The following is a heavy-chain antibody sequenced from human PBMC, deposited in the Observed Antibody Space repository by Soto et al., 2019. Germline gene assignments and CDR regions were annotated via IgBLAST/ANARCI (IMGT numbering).Heavy chain of an antibody. D-gene: IGHD6-13*01. CDR1: GFTFSTYW. Sequence: PGGSLRLSCSASGFTFSTYWMSWVRQAPGKGLEWVANIKQDGSEKYYVDSVKGRFTISRDNSKNTLYLQMNSLRAEDTAVYYCAKDWEVAAAPSNWFDPWGQGTLVTVSS. J-gene: IGHJ5*02. CDR3: AKDWEVAAAPSNWFDP. CDR2: IKQDGSEK. V-gene: IGHV3-7*01.